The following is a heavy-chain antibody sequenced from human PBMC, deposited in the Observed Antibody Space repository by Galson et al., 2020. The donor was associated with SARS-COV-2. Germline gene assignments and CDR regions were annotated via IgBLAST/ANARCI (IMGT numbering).Heavy chain of an antibody. CDR2: IYSEGSST. CDR1: GFTFSSYW. CDR3: ARGDMGNDYFDY. V-gene: IGHV3-74*01. J-gene: IGHJ4*02. D-gene: IGHD7-27*01. Sequence: ALHGGSLRLSCAASGFTFSSYWMHWVRQAPGKGLVWVSRIYSEGSSTSYEDSVKGRFTISGDNAKNTLYLQMNSLRAEDTAVYYCARGDMGNDYFDYWGQGTLVTVSS.